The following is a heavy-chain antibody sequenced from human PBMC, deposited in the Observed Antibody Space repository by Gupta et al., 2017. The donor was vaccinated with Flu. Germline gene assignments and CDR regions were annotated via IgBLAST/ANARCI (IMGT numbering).Heavy chain of an antibody. J-gene: IGHJ4*02. V-gene: IGHV3-72*01. CDR1: GFTFSDHY. CDR2: IRHKASGYTT. CDR3: ARGEDSVSACVRYDY. Sequence: EVQLVESGGGLVQPGGSLRLSCAVSGFTFSDHYMDWVRQAPGKGLEWVGRIRHKASGYTTEYAAPVKGRFTISRDESKNSLYLQMNSLKTEDTAEYYCARGEDSVSACVRYDYWGQGALVTVSS. D-gene: IGHD2-15*01.